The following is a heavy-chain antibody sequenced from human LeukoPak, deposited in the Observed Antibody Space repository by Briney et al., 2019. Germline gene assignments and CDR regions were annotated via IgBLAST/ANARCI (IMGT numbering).Heavy chain of an antibody. CDR3: ARDVDVRAFDI. CDR1: GGSISSYY. D-gene: IGHD3-16*01. V-gene: IGHV4-59*01. J-gene: IGHJ3*02. Sequence: RTSGTLSLTCTVSGGSISSYYWSWIRQPPGKGLEWIGYIYYSGSTNYNPSLKSRVTISVDTSKNQFSLKLSSVTAAGTAVYYCARDVDVRAFDIWGQGTMVTVSS. CDR2: IYYSGST.